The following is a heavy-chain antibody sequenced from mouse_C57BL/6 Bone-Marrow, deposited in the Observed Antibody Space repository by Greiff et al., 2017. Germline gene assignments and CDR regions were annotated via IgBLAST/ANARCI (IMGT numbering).Heavy chain of an antibody. Sequence: VQLKESGAELVKPGASVKLSCTASGFNIKDYYMHWVKQRTEQGLEWIGRIDPEDGETKYAPKFPGKATITADTSSNTAYLQLSSLTSEDTAVYYCARGGGWAMDYWGQGTSVTVSS. CDR2: IDPEDGET. CDR1: GFNIKDYY. D-gene: IGHD2-3*01. V-gene: IGHV14-2*01. J-gene: IGHJ4*01. CDR3: ARGGGWAMDY.